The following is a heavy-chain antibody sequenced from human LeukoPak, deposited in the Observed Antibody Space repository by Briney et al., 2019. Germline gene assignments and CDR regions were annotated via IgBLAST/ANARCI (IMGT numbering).Heavy chain of an antibody. J-gene: IGHJ4*02. Sequence: GASVKVSCKASGYTFTSCGISWVRQAPGQGLEWMGWISGYNGHTNYAQNLQGRVTMTTDTSTSTAYMELRSLRSDDTAVYYCARCGIIVGGVARPFGACFDYWGQGTLVTVSS. CDR3: ARCGIIVGGVARPFGACFDY. CDR2: ISGYNGHT. V-gene: IGHV1-18*01. D-gene: IGHD6-6*01. CDR1: GYTFTSCG.